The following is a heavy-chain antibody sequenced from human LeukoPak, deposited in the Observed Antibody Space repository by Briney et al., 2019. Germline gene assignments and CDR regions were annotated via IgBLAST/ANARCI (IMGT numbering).Heavy chain of an antibody. J-gene: IGHJ4*02. Sequence: PGGSLRLSCAASGFTFSDYYMSWIRQAPGKGLEWVSYISSSGSTIYYADSVKGRFTISRDNAKNSLYLQMNSLRAEDTAVYYCARESWDPIFGVDRPVYYFDYWGQGTLVTVST. V-gene: IGHV3-11*04. CDR2: ISSSGSTI. CDR1: GFTFSDYY. D-gene: IGHD3-3*01. CDR3: ARESWDPIFGVDRPVYYFDY.